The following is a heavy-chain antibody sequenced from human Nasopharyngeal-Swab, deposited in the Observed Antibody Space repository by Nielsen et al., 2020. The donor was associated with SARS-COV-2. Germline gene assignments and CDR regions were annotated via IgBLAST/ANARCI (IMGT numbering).Heavy chain of an antibody. J-gene: IGHJ4*02. D-gene: IGHD6-13*01. CDR3: ARDLAGSDY. CDR2: INQDGSEQ. V-gene: IGHV3-7*01. Sequence: GGSLRLSCAASGFTFSTYWMSWVRQAPGKGLEWVANINQDGSEQYYVDSVKGRFTISRDNAKTSLYLQMNSLRADDTAVYYCARDLAGSDYWGQGTLVTVSP. CDR1: GFTFSTYW.